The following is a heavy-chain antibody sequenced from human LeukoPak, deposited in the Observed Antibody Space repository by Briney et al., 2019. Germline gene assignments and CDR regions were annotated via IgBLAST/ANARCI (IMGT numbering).Heavy chain of an antibody. D-gene: IGHD5-12*01. J-gene: IGHJ3*02. Sequence: RVTISVDTSKNQFSLKLSSVTAADTAVYYCAREWPGDRHNQGIYDAFDMWGQGTMVTVSS. CDR3: AREWPGDRHNQGIYDAFDM. V-gene: IGHV4-59*01.